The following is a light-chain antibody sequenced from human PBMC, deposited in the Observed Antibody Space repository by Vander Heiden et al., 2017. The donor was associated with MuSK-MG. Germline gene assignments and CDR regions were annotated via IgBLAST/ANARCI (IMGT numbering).Light chain of an antibody. Sequence: VQGTKSPSSLSASVGDRVTIACQASQDFRNYLKWYQHKPGKAPNTLIDDASNSETGASARVSGRGSATHFAFTIRSLKPEDIAIYYCYYYDTLPTACTFGGGTKVEIK. J-gene: IGKJ4*01. V-gene: IGKV1-33*01. CDR3: YYYDTLPTACT. CDR1: QDFRNY. CDR2: DAS.